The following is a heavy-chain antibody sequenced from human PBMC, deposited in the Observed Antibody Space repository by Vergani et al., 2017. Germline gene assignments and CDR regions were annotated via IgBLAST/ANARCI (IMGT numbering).Heavy chain of an antibody. CDR2: IHYSENT. J-gene: IGHJ5*02. V-gene: IGHV4-59*11. CDR1: FDSIRNLY. CDR3: ASDTHRGQRADR. D-gene: IGHD2-15*01. Sequence: QVQLQESAPGLVKSSETLSLTCSVSFDSIRNLYCNCIRQPPGKGLEWIGSIHYSENTNYNPSLKTRVTISVDTSKNQFSLTLPSVTAADTAVYYCASDTHRGQRADRWGQGILGTV.